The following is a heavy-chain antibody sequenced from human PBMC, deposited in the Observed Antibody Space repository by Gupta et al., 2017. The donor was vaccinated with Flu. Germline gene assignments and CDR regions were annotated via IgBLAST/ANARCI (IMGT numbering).Heavy chain of an antibody. D-gene: IGHD4-17*01. Sequence: EGQLVESGGGLVQPGGHLRLHCGASGFTLSDYWMSWVRQAPGKGPELVANINRDGSVINYMDFVRGRFTISRDNAKNAVYFQMNSLRVDDTAVYYCARDVGSGDYDSWGQGTLVTVSS. CDR1: GFTLSDYW. CDR2: INRDGSVI. CDR3: ARDVGSGDYDS. J-gene: IGHJ5*01. V-gene: IGHV3-7*01.